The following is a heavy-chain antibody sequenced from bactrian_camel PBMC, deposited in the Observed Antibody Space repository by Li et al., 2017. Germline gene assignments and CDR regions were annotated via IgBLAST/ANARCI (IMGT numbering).Heavy chain of an antibody. J-gene: IGHJ4*01. Sequence: HVQLVESGGGSVRAGGSLKLSCVASRNILGTCNMGWYRQAPGKERDLVSTINSDDTTIYADSVKGRFAISKDNAKSTLYLQMNSLKTEDTAAYSCAAFGGGDCPISGYEGQGTQVTVS. CDR2: INSDDTT. D-gene: IGHD2*01. V-gene: IGHV3S53*01. CDR1: RNILGTCN.